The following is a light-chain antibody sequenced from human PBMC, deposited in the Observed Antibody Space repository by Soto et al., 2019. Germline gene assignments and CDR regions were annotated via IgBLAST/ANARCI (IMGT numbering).Light chain of an antibody. J-gene: IGKJ4*01. V-gene: IGKV3-15*01. CDR2: LTS. CDR1: QSAHNN. CDR3: QQYQWSPLT. Sequence: EIVMTQSPATLSVSPGERATLSCRASQSAHNNLAWYQQKPGQAPRLLIYLTSTRATGVPARFSGSGSGTDFTLTIRSLQSEDFAIYYCQQYQWSPLTFGGGTKLEIK.